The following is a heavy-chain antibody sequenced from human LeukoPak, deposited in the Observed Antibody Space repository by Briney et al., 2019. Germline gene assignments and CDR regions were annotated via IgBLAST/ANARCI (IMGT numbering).Heavy chain of an antibody. CDR2: ISYDGRNQ. D-gene: IGHD3-22*01. CDR1: GITFSIYG. CDR3: AKDGDDCIEN. V-gene: IGHV3-30*02. J-gene: IGHJ4*02. Sequence: GGSLRLSCVASGITFSIYGTHWVRQAPGKGLEWVAFISYDGRNQYYADFVKGRFTISRDNSRNTLFLQMNSLTTEDTAVYYCAKDGDDCIENWGQGSLATVSS.